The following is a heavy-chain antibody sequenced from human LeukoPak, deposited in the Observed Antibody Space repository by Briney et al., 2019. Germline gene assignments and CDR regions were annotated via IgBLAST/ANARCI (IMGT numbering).Heavy chain of an antibody. CDR2: IYHSVTSI. CDR1: VYTFTVYY. D-gene: IGHD5-18*01. V-gene: IGHV3-11*01. Sequence: GGSLRLSCIASVYTFTVYYMSWLRHALGKGVEWVLYIYHSVTSIYYTDSIEGRFTISRDNTRNSLYLQMNSLSAEDTAVYYCARSKGYNYDAPYYYYYYMDVWGKGTTVTVSS. J-gene: IGHJ6*03. CDR3: ARSKGYNYDAPYYYYYYMDV.